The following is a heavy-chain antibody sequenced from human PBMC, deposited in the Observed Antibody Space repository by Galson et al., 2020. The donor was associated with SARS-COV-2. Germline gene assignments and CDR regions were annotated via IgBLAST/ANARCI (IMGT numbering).Heavy chain of an antibody. V-gene: IGHV4-39*01. J-gene: IGHJ4*02. CDR1: GGSISSSSYY. CDR3: ARRGEDGGYSSSWLTPRGNFDY. CDR2: IYYSGST. Sequence: ASETLSLTCTVSGGSISSSSYYWGWIRQPPGKGLEWIGSIYYSGSTYYNPSLKSRVTISVDTSKNQFSLKLSSVTAADTAVYYCARRGEDGGYSSSWLTPRGNFDYWGQGTLVTVSS. D-gene: IGHD6-13*01.